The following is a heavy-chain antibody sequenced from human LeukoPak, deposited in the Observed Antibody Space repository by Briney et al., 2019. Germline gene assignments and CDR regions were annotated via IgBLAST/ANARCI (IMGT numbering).Heavy chain of an antibody. Sequence: GGSLRLSCAASGFTFSSYSMNWVRQAPGKGLEWVSYISSSSSTIYYADSVKGRFTISRDNAKNSLYLQMNSLRAEDTAVYYCARDLWGTRVDYWGQGTLVTVSS. J-gene: IGHJ4*02. D-gene: IGHD1-1*01. CDR1: GFTFSSYS. CDR2: ISSSSSTI. CDR3: ARDLWGTRVDY. V-gene: IGHV3-48*01.